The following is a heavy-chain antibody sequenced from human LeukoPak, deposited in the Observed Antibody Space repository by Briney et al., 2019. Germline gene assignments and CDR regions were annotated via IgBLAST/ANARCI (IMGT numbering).Heavy chain of an antibody. CDR2: INHGGSI. Sequence: PSETLSLTCAVYGGSFSGYSWSWIRQTPGKGLEWIGEINHGGSINYNPSLKSRVTISVDTSKNQFSLKLTSVTAADTAVYYCARRGSGWHAWGQGNLVTVSS. CDR3: ARRGSGWHA. J-gene: IGHJ5*02. V-gene: IGHV4-34*01. D-gene: IGHD6-19*01. CDR1: GGSFSGYS.